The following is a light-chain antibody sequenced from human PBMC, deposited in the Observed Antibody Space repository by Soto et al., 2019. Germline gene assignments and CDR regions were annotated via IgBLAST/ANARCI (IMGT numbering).Light chain of an antibody. CDR2: DIS. Sequence: DIPMTQSPSSLSASVGDRVTITCQASQAISNYLNWYQQKPGKAPKLLIYDISTLEIGVPSRFSGSGSGTDFTFTITGLQPEDMATYYCQQYENLPYTFGQGTKLEI. J-gene: IGKJ2*01. CDR1: QAISNY. V-gene: IGKV1-33*01. CDR3: QQYENLPYT.